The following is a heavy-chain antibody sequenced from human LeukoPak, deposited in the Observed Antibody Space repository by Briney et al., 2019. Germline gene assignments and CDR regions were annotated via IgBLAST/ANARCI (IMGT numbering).Heavy chain of an antibody. D-gene: IGHD3-10*01. Sequence: SETLSLTCTVSGGSISSGDYYWSWIRQPPGKGLEWIGYIYYSGSTYYNPSLKSRVTISVDTSKNQFSLKLSSVTAADTAVYCCARDAEGGSGSAWFDPWGQGTLVTVSS. CDR1: GGSISSGDYY. J-gene: IGHJ5*02. CDR2: IYYSGST. V-gene: IGHV4-30-4*01. CDR3: ARDAEGGSGSAWFDP.